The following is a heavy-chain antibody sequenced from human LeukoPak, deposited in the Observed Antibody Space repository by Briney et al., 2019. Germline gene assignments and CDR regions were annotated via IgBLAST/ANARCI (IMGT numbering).Heavy chain of an antibody. D-gene: IGHD6-19*01. CDR2: IYYSGST. V-gene: IGHV4-59*01. CDR1: GGSIGSYY. J-gene: IGHJ4*02. Sequence: SETLSLTCTVSGGSIGSYYWSWIRQPPGKGLDWIRYIYYSGSTNYNPSLKSRVTISVDTSKNQFSLKLSSVTAADTAVYYCARRVDSSGFLNWGQGTLVTVSS. CDR3: ARRVDSSGFLN.